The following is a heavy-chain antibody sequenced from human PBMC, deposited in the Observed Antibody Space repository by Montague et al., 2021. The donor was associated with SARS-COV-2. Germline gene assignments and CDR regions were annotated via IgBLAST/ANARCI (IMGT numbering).Heavy chain of an antibody. CDR2: ISQGGAT. CDR3: ARRPSSGWSFDS. D-gene: IGHD6-19*01. J-gene: IGHJ4*02. CDR1: GGPLSGYF. V-gene: IGHV4-34*01. Sequence: SETLSLTCGVSGGPLSGYFWSWIRQTPGKGLEWIGEISQGGATKYNPTLKSRATVSVDTSRNQFSLKLNSVTAADTGVYYCARRPSSGWSFDSWGQGTQVSVSS.